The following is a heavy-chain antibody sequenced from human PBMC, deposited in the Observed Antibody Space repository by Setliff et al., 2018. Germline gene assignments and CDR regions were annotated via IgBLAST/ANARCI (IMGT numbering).Heavy chain of an antibody. CDR2: ISHSGDP. CDR1: GGSFSGYH. J-gene: IGHJ2*01. CDR3: ARREVERTTTRRTVWYFDL. D-gene: IGHD1-7*01. V-gene: IGHV4-34*01. Sequence: SETLSLTCAVYGGSFSGYHWSWIRQPPGKGLEWIGEISHSGDPNYNPSLKSRVTISLDTSKNQFSLKLTSVTAADTAMFYCARREVERTTTRRTVWYFDLWGRGTLVTVSS.